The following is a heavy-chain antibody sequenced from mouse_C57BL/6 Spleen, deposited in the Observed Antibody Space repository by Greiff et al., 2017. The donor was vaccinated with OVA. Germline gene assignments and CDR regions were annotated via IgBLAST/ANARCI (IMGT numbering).Heavy chain of an antibody. Sequence: VQLQQSGPELVKPGASVKISCKASGYSFTSYYIHWVKQRPGQGLEWIGWIYPGSGNTKYNEKFKGKATLTADTSSSTAYMQLSSLTSEDSAVYYCAREYYGEFAYWGQGTLVTVSA. J-gene: IGHJ3*01. D-gene: IGHD1-1*01. CDR1: GYSFTSYY. V-gene: IGHV1-66*01. CDR3: AREYYGEFAY. CDR2: IYPGSGNT.